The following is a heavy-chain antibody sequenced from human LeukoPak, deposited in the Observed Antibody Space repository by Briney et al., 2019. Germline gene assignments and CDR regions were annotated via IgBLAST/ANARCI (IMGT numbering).Heavy chain of an antibody. V-gene: IGHV3-30-3*01. D-gene: IGHD3-10*01. CDR3: ARYSRLPSSTVRINYYYMDV. CDR2: ISYDGSNK. Sequence: SGGSLRLSCAASGFTFSSYAMHWVRQAPGKGLEWVAVISYDGSNKYYADSVKGRFTISRDNSKNTLYLQMNSLRAEDTAVYYCARYSRLPSSTVRINYYYMDVWGKGTTVTVSS. J-gene: IGHJ6*03. CDR1: GFTFSSYA.